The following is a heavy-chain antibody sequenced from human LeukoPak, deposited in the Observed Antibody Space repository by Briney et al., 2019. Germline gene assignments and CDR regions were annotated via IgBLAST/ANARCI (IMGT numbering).Heavy chain of an antibody. Sequence: ASVKVSCKASGYTFTGYYMHWVRQAPGQGLEWMGWINPNSGGTNYAQKFKGRVTMTRDTSISTAYLELSRLRSDDTAVYDCASGGRGLIRYGQQLGDYWGQGTLVTVSS. V-gene: IGHV1-2*02. CDR3: ASGGRGLIRYGQQLGDY. CDR2: INPNSGGT. D-gene: IGHD6-13*01. J-gene: IGHJ4*02. CDR1: GYTFTGYY.